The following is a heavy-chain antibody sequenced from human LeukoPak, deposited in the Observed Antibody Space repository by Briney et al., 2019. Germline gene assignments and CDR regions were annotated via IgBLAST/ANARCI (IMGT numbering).Heavy chain of an antibody. CDR1: GYTFTSYD. CDR3: ARGEDNWNHFDY. V-gene: IGHV1-8*01. J-gene: IGHJ4*02. Sequence: ASVKVSCKASGYTFTSYDINWVRQATGQGLEWMEWMNPNSGNTGYAQKFQGGVTMTRNTSISTAYMELSSLRSEDTAVYYCARGEDNWNHFDYWGQGTLVTVSS. CDR2: MNPNSGNT. D-gene: IGHD1-1*01.